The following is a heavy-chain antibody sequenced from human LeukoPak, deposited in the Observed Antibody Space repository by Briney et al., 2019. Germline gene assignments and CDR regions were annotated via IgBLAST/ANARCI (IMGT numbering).Heavy chain of an antibody. CDR1: GGSFSGYY. CDR3: ARIPGRNRYGEGY. Sequence: SETLSLTCAVYGGSFSGYYWSWIRQPPGKGLEWIGSIYHSGSTDYNASLKSRVTISVDTSQNQISLKLRSVTAADTAVYYCARIPGRNRYGEGYWGQGTLVTVSS. V-gene: IGHV4-34*01. CDR2: IYHSGST. D-gene: IGHD4-17*01. J-gene: IGHJ4*02.